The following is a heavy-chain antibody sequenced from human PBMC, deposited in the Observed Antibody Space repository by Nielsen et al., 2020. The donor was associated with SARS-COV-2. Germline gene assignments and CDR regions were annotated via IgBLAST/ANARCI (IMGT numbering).Heavy chain of an antibody. D-gene: IGHD5-24*01. V-gene: IGHV3-11*05. CDR2: ITSSSTYT. CDR1: GFTFSDSF. CDR3: AREGRKLPLDY. J-gene: IGHJ4*02. Sequence: GGSLRLSCTASGFTFSDSFMSWIRQAPGKGLEWVSYITSSSTYTNYADSVKGRFTISRDNAKNSLSLQMHSLRAEDTAVYYCAREGRKLPLDYWGQGTLVTVSS.